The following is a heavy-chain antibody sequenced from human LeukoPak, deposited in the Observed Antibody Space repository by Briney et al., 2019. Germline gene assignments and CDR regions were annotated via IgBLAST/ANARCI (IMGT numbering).Heavy chain of an antibody. CDR3: ARHRGFPTTAKKLIVH. J-gene: IGHJ1*01. D-gene: IGHD2-21*01. V-gene: IGHV3-66*04. CDR2: IYSGGST. Sequence: GGSLRLPCAVSRLPVSSIYMRCARHAPGKGLEWVSVIYSGGSTYYAESVKGRFTISRDNTNNNLYLQMYNLRDEDTAMYYCARHRGFPTTAKKLIVHWGQRTLVTVSS. CDR1: RLPVSSIY.